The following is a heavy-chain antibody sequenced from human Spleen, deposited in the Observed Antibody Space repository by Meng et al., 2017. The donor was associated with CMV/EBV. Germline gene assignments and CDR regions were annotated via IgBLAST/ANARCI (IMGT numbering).Heavy chain of an antibody. CDR1: GGSISHYH. CDR3: AKIPGYSYGRFDY. V-gene: IGHV4-59*01. D-gene: IGHD5-18*01. Sequence: SETLSLTCTVSGGSISHYHWSWIRQPPGKGLQWIGNIHYSESTIYNFIFKSRVTISIDTSKNQFSLKLTSVTAADTAVYYCAKIPGYSYGRFDYWGQGTLVTVSS. CDR2: IHYSEST. J-gene: IGHJ4*02.